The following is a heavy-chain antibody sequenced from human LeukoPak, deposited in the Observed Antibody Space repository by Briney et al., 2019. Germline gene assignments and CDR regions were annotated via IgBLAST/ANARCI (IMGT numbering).Heavy chain of an antibody. CDR2: IYYSGST. J-gene: IGHJ4*02. V-gene: IGHV4-59*01. CDR3: ARSGSSGYYLYFDY. Sequence: SETLSLTCTVSGGSISSYYWSWIRQPPGKGLEWIGYIYYSGSTNYNPSLKRRVTISVAASKNQFSLKLSSVTAADTAVYYCARSGSSGYYLYFDYWGQGTLVTVSS. CDR1: GGSISSYY. D-gene: IGHD3-22*01.